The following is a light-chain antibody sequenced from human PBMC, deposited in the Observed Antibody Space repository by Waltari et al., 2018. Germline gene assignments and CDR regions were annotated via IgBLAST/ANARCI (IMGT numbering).Light chain of an antibody. CDR2: GAS. J-gene: IGKJ1*01. CDR1: QSVSRT. CDR3: QHYVSLPGT. Sequence: EIVWTHSLGTPSLSPGQRATLSCRARQSVSRTLAWYQQKPGQAPRLLIYGASTRATGIPGRFGGGGSGTDFSLTISRLEPEDVAVYYCQHYVSLPGTFGQGTKVEIK. V-gene: IGKV3-20*01.